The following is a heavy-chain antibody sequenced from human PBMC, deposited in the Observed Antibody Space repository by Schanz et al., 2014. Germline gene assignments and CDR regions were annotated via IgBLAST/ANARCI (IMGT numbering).Heavy chain of an antibody. D-gene: IGHD2-21*01. CDR1: GFNFNTYA. CDR2: LTEGGGGT. CDR3: AKSKSQLPLFDY. Sequence: EVQLLESGGGLAQPGGSLRLACAASGFNFNTYAMSWVRQAPGKGLEWVSGLTEGGGGTYYTDAVKGRFTISRDSSKNTLYLQMNSLRADATAVYYCAKSKSQLPLFDYWGQGTLVAVSS. J-gene: IGHJ4*02. V-gene: IGHV3-23*01.